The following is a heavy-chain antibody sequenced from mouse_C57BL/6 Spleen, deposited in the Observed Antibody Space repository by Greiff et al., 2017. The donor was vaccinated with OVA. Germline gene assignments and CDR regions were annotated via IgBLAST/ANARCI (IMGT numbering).Heavy chain of an antibody. CDR2: ISSGGSYT. V-gene: IGHV5-6*01. CDR3: ARQDDYAWCAY. Sequence: EVKLMESGGDLVKPGGSLKLSCAASGFTFSSYGMSWVRQTPDKRLEWVATISSGGSYTYYPDSVKGRFTISRDNAKNTLYLQMSSLKSEDTAMYYCARQDDYAWCAYWGQGTLVTVSA. D-gene: IGHD2-4*01. CDR1: GFTFSSYG. J-gene: IGHJ3*01.